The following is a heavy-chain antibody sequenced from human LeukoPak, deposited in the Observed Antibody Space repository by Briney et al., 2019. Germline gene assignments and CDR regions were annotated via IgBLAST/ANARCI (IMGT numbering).Heavy chain of an antibody. CDR2: INHSGST. CDR3: ARDLSGSYSLISR. J-gene: IGHJ3*01. D-gene: IGHD1-26*01. V-gene: IGHV4-39*07. Sequence: PSETLSLTCTVSGGSISSSSYYWGWIRQPPGKGLEWIGEINHSGSTYYNPSLKSRVTISVDTSKNQFSLKLSSVTAADTAVYYCARDLSGSYSLISRWGQGTMVTVSS. CDR1: GGSISSSSYY.